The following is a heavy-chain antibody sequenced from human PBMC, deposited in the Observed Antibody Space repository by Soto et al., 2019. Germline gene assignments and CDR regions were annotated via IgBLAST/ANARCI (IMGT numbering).Heavy chain of an antibody. CDR1: GGSISSYY. Sequence: PSETLSLTCTGSGGSISSYYWSWIRQPPGKGLEWIGYIYYSGSTNYNPSLKSRVTTSVDTSKNQFSLKLSSVIAADTAVYYCASSQYDFWSGYYLPGSLDVWGQGTTVTVSS. CDR2: IYYSGST. J-gene: IGHJ6*02. CDR3: ASSQYDFWSGYYLPGSLDV. V-gene: IGHV4-59*01. D-gene: IGHD3-3*01.